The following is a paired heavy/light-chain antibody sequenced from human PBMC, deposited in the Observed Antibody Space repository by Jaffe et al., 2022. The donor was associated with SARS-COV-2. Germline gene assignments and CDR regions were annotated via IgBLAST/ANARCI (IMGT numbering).Heavy chain of an antibody. CDR2: ITGSGGGT. J-gene: IGHJ4*02. CDR1: GFTFSSFA. V-gene: IGHV3-23*01. CDR3: AKQPAVVGTYDY. Sequence: EVQLLESGGGLVQPGGSLRLSCAASGFTFSSFAMSWVRQAPGKGLEWVSAITGSGGGTYYADSVKGRFTISRDNSRNTLYLQMNSLGAEDTALYYCAKQPAVVGTYDYWGQGTLVTVSS. D-gene: IGHD6-19*01.
Light chain of an antibody. CDR2: AAS. CDR1: RSISNY. V-gene: IGKV1-39*01. J-gene: IGKJ2*01. CDR3: QQSYSIPYT. Sequence: DIQMTQSPSSLSASVGDRVTITCRASRSISNYLNWYQQKPGKAPKLLIYAASSLQSGVPSRFSGSGSGADFTLTISSLQPEDFATYYCQQSYSIPYTFGQGTKLEIK.